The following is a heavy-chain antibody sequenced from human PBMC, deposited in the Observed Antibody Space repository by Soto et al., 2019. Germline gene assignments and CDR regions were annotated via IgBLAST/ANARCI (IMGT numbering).Heavy chain of an antibody. D-gene: IGHD1-1*01. J-gene: IGHJ4*02. Sequence: QVHLVQSGAEVKKPGASVKVSCKASGYTFTSYGITWVRQAPGQGLEWMGWISAHNGNTDYAQKLQGRVIVTRDTSTSTASIEMRSLRSDNTIVYYSARGRYGDYLGQGALVTVSS. CDR2: ISAHNGNT. V-gene: IGHV1-18*01. CDR3: ARGRYGDY. CDR1: GYTFTSYG.